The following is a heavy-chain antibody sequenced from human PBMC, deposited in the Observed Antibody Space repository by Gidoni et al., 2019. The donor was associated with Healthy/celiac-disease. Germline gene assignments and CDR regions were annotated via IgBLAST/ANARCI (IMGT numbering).Heavy chain of an antibody. CDR3: ARDGASGGGTTFDY. V-gene: IGHV1-69*08. Sequence: QVQLVQSGAEVKKPGSSVKVSCKASGGTFSSYTISWVRQAPGQGLEWMGRSIPILGIANYAQKFQGRVTITADKSTSTAYMELSSLRSEDTAVYYCARDGASGGGTTFDYWGQGTLVTVSS. D-gene: IGHD2-15*01. J-gene: IGHJ4*02. CDR2: SIPILGIA. CDR1: GGTFSSYT.